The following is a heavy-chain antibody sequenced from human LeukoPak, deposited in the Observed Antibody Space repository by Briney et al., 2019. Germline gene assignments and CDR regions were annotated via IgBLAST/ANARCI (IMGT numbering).Heavy chain of an antibody. CDR3: AGDLQVASCGDGCFPNWYFDL. D-gene: IGHD2-21*02. Sequence: PGGSLRLSCAASGFTFSTYWMHWVRQAPGKGLVWVSRISSDGSITNYADSLKGRFTISRDNAKARVYLKMNSLRAEDTAVYYCAGDLQVASCGDGCFPNWYFDLWGRGTLVTASS. J-gene: IGHJ2*01. CDR2: ISSDGSIT. CDR1: GFTFSTYW. V-gene: IGHV3-74*01.